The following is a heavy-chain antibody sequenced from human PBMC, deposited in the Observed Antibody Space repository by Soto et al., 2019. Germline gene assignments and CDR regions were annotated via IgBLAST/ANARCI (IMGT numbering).Heavy chain of an antibody. CDR2: IYYSGIT. V-gene: IGHV4-31*03. CDR1: GGSISSGTYY. D-gene: IGHD1-26*01. CDR3: ARDLVGAPISYGLDV. Sequence: SETLSLTCTVSGGSISSGTYYWRWIRQHPGKGLEWIGYIYYSGITYYNPSLKSRVYISIDTSENQLSLELSSVTAADTAVYYCARDLVGAPISYGLDVWGQGTKVTVSS. J-gene: IGHJ6*02.